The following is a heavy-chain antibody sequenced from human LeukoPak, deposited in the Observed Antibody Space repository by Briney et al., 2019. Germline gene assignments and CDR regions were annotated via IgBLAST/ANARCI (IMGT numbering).Heavy chain of an antibody. V-gene: IGHV4-59*01. CDR1: GGSINSYY. CDR2: IYYSGST. Sequence: PSETLSLTCSVSGGSINSYYWGWIRQPPGKGLEWIGFIYYSGSTSYNPPLKSRVTISVDTPKNQFSLKLSSLTAADTAVYYCARVCSAGSCYGLGVIEYWGQGTLVTVSS. D-gene: IGHD2-15*01. CDR3: ARVCSAGSCYGLGVIEY. J-gene: IGHJ4*02.